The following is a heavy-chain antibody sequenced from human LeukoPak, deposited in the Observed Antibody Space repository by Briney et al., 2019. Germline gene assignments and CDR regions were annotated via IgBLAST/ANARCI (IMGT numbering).Heavy chain of an antibody. CDR3: ARDIYYYDSSGLLGY. J-gene: IGHJ4*02. V-gene: IGHV1-69*05. CDR2: IIPIFGTA. Sequence: ASVKVSCKASGYTFTSYGISWVRQAPGQGLEWMGGIIPIFGTANYAQKFQGRVTITTDESTSTAYMELSSLRSEDTAVYYCARDIYYYDSSGLLGYWGQGTLVTVSS. CDR1: GYTFTSYG. D-gene: IGHD3-22*01.